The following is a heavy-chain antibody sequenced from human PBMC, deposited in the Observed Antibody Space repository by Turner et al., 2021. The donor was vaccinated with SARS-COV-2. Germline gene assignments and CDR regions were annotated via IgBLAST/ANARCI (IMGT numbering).Heavy chain of an antibody. Sequence: QAHLVQSGAEVKKPGASVKVSCKVSGHTLTELSMHWVRQAPGKGLEWVGGFDPEDGETIYAQKFQGRVTMTEDTSTDTAYMELSSLRSEDTAVYYCATGYAYCGGDCSIHYWGQGTLVTVSS. D-gene: IGHD2-21*02. CDR2: FDPEDGET. CDR1: GHTLTELS. CDR3: ATGYAYCGGDCSIHY. J-gene: IGHJ4*02. V-gene: IGHV1-24*01.